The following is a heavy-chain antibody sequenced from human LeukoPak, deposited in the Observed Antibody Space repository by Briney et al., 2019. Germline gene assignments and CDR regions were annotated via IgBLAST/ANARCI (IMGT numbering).Heavy chain of an antibody. J-gene: IGHJ4*02. D-gene: IGHD2-2*01. CDR1: GFPFETNA. V-gene: IGHV3-23*01. Sequence: GGSLRLSCAASGFPFETNAMSWVRQAPGKGLEWVATIGNTETFYADSVKGRFTISRDNSKNTLYLQMNSLRAEDTAVYYCAKDREYQLLFLFDYWGQGTLVTVSS. CDR3: AKDREYQLLFLFDY. CDR2: IGNTET.